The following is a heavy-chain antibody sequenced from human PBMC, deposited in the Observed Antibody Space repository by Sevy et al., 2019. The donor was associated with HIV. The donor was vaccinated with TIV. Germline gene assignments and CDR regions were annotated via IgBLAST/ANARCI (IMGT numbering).Heavy chain of an antibody. J-gene: IGHJ4*02. CDR1: GFSYSSYG. D-gene: IGHD2-21*01. Sequence: GGSLRLSCAASGFSYSSYGMHWVRQAPGKGLEGVAYIQYDGSNKDYADSVKGRFTISRDNSKNTLDLKMNSLRVEDTAVYYCVKEGGGEGGDHWGQGTLVTVSS. CDR2: IQYDGSNK. CDR3: VKEGGGEGGDH. V-gene: IGHV3-30*02.